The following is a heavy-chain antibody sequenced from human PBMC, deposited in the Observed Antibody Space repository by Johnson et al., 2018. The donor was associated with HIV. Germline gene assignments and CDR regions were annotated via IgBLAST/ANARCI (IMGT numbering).Heavy chain of an antibody. Sequence: QVQLVESGGGVVQPGRSLRLSCAASGFTFSSYAMHWVRQAPGKGLEWVAVISYDGSNKYYADSVKGRFTISRDNSDNTMYLQMNSLRDEDTAVYYCARAPHDAFDIWGQGTMVTVFS. V-gene: IGHV3-30*14. J-gene: IGHJ3*02. CDR1: GFTFSSYA. CDR3: ARAPHDAFDI. CDR2: ISYDGSNK.